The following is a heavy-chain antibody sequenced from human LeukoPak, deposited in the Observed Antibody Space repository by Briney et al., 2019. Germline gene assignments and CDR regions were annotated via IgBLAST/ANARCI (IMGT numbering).Heavy chain of an antibody. CDR1: GFTFSSYS. D-gene: IGHD6-19*01. V-gene: IGHV3-21*01. CDR2: ISSSSSYI. J-gene: IGHJ5*02. CDR3: ARDGCSSGWYSRACWFDP. Sequence: GGSLRLSCAASGFTFSSYSMNWVRQAPGKGLEWVSSISSSSSYIYYADSVKGRFTISRDNAKNSLYLQMNSLRAEDTAVYYCARDGCSSGWYSRACWFDPWGQGTLVTVSS.